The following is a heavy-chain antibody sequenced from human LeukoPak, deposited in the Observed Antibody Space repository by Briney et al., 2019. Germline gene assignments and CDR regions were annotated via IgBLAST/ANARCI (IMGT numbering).Heavy chain of an antibody. CDR1: EFTFNNHD. CDR3: AKPRDIDSWAFDV. CDR2: ISYDGRNK. V-gene: IGHV3-30*18. D-gene: IGHD2-15*01. J-gene: IGHJ3*01. Sequence: GGTLRLSCAASEFTFNNHDMHWVRQAPGKGREWVAAISYDGRNKYYPDSVKGRFSISRDNSTNTLNLQMNSLRTEDTAVFYCAKPRDIDSWAFDVWGQGTMVTV.